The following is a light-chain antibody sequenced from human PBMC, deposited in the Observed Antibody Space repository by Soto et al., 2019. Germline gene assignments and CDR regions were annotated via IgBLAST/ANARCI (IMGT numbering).Light chain of an antibody. J-gene: IGLJ1*01. CDR2: EVT. V-gene: IGLV2-8*01. CDR3: SSSTTFTTLV. Sequence: QSVLTQPPSASGSPGQSVTISCTGASGGVGGYNYVSWFQQHPGKAPKLMIYEVTQRPSGVPDRFSGSKSGNTASLTISGLQSEDEADYYCSSSTTFTTLVFGTGTKVTVL. CDR1: SGGVGGYNY.